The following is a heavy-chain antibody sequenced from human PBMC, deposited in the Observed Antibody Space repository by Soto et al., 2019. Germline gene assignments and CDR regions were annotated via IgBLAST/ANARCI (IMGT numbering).Heavy chain of an antibody. D-gene: IGHD3-10*01. J-gene: IGHJ4*02. V-gene: IGHV4-39*01. CDR3: ASIPPFTMVRGVTDTFLY. CDR2: IYYSGST. Sequence: LSLTCTVSGGSISSSSYYWGWIRQPPGKGLEWIGSIYYSGSTYYNPSLKSRVTISVDTSKNQFSLKLSSVTAADTAVYYCASIPPFTMVRGVTDTFLYWGQATLVTVSS. CDR1: GGSISSSSYY.